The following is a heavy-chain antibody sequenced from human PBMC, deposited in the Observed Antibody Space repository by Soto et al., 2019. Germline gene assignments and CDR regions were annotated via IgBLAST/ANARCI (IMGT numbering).Heavy chain of an antibody. V-gene: IGHV2-5*02. CDR3: AHLLRGVFDY. Sequence: QITLKESGPTLVKPTQTLTLTCTFSGFSLSTSEVGVGWIRQPPGQALECLALIYWDDDERSSPSLMSRLTINKDTYKSQVLLTRTNMDPVDTATYLCAHLLRGVFDYWAQVTLVTVS. CDR2: IYWDDDE. D-gene: IGHD2-15*01. CDR1: GFSLSTSEVG. J-gene: IGHJ4*02.